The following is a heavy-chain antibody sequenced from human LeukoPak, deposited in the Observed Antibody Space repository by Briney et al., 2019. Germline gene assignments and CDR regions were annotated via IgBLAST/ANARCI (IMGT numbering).Heavy chain of an antibody. CDR3: ARTGYSSGGPSGYAFDI. CDR2: TNPSGGST. V-gene: IGHV1-46*01. D-gene: IGHD6-19*01. J-gene: IGHJ3*02. CDR1: GYTFTSYY. Sequence: ASVKVSCKASGYTFTSYYMNWVRQAPGQGLEWMGITNPSGGSTSYAQKFQGRVTMTRDTSISTAYMELSRLRSDDTAVYYCARTGYSSGGPSGYAFDIWGQGTMVTVSS.